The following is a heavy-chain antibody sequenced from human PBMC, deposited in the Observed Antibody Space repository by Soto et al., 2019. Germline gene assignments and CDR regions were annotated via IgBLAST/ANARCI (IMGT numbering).Heavy chain of an antibody. Sequence: ASVKVSCKDSGGTFSSYTISWVRQAPGQGLEWMGRIIPILGIANYAQKFQGWVTMTRDTSISTAYMELSRLRSDDTAVYYCARVLVDGSGSSPVYYYGMDVWGQGTTVTVSS. D-gene: IGHD3-10*01. CDR1: GGTFSSYT. V-gene: IGHV1-69*02. CDR3: ARVLVDGSGSSPVYYYGMDV. CDR2: IIPILGIA. J-gene: IGHJ6*02.